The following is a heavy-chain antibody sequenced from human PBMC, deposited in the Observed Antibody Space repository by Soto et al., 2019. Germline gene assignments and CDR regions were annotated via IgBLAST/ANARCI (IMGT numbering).Heavy chain of an antibody. Sequence: EVQLVESGGGLVQPGGSLRLSCAASGFTFSRYWMSWVRQAPGKGLEWVANIKQDGSAKYYPDSVKGRFTISRDNAKNPLYLQMNSLRADDTAVYYCARDHVAPHDYWGQGTLVTVSS. CDR2: IKQDGSAK. V-gene: IGHV3-7*01. CDR3: ARDHVAPHDY. D-gene: IGHD5-12*01. J-gene: IGHJ4*02. CDR1: GFTFSRYW.